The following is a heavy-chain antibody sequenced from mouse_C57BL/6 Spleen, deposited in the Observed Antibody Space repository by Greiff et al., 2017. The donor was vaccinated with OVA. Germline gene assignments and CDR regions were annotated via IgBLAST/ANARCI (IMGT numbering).Heavy chain of an antibody. V-gene: IGHV1-50*01. J-gene: IGHJ2*01. CDR1: GYTFPSYW. Sequence: VQLQQPGAELVKPGASVKLSCKASGYTFPSYWMQWVKQRPGQGLEWIGEIDPSDSYTNYNQKFTGKATLTVDTSSSTSYMQLSSLSSESSAVYFCARTNMGLYSFAYCGQGTPLTVSS. CDR2: IDPSDSYT. CDR3: ARTNMGLYSFAY.